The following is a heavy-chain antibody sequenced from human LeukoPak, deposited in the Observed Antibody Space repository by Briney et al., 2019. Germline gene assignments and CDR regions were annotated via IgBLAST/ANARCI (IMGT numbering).Heavy chain of an antibody. D-gene: IGHD2-2*01. CDR2: IYYSGST. J-gene: IGHJ4*02. V-gene: IGHV4-59*01. CDR1: GRSISSYY. CDR3: ARDRCSSTSCSYFDY. Sequence: SETLSLTCTVSGRSISSYYSSWIRQPPGKGLEWIGYIYYSGSTNYNPSLTSRVTISVDTSKNQFSLKLSSVTAADTAVYCCARDRCSSTSCSYFDYWGQGTLVTVSS.